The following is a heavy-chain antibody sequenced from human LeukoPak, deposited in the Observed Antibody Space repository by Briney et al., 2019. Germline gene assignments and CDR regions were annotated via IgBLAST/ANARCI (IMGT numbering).Heavy chain of an antibody. CDR2: INPSGGST. J-gene: IGHJ6*03. V-gene: IGHV1-46*01. D-gene: IGHD3-16*01. CDR1: GYTFTSYY. CDR3: ARAGGYYYYYMDV. Sequence: ASVKVSCKASGYTFTSYYMHWVRQAPGQGLEWMGIINPSGGSTSYAQKFQGRVTMTRDTSTSTVYMELSRLRSDDTAVYYCARAGGYYYYYMDVWGKGTTVTVSS.